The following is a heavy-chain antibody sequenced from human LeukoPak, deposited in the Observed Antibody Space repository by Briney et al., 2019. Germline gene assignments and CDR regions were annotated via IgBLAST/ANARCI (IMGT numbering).Heavy chain of an antibody. V-gene: IGHV4-31*03. CDR1: GGSISSGGYY. D-gene: IGHD6-19*01. J-gene: IGHJ4*02. CDR3: ARQSSTIAVAGTFDY. Sequence: SETLSLTCTVSGGSISSGGYYWSWIRQHPGKGLDWIGYIYYSGSTYYNPSLKSRVTISVDTSKNQFSLKLSSVTAADTAVYYCARQSSTIAVAGTFDYWGQGTLVTVSS. CDR2: IYYSGST.